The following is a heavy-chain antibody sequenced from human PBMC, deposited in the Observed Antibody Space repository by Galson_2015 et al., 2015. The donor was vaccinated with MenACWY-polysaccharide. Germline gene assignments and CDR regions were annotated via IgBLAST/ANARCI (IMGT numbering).Heavy chain of an antibody. CDR1: GSTFSSYA. V-gene: IGHV3-23*01. D-gene: IGHD3-10*01. CDR3: AKGEGATSSGFDY. CDR2: ISGSGGST. Sequence: SLRLSCAASGSTFSSYAMSWVRQAPGKGLEWVSAISGSGGSTYYADSVKGRFTISRDNSKNTLYLQMNSLRAEDTAVYYCAKGEGATSSGFDYWGQGTLVTVSS. J-gene: IGHJ4*02.